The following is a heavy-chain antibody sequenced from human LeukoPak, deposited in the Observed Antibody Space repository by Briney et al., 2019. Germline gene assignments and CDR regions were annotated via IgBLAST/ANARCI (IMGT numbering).Heavy chain of an antibody. CDR2: IYYTGST. J-gene: IGHJ4*02. CDR1: GGSISSYH. V-gene: IGHV4-59*01. D-gene: IGHD3-16*01. Sequence: SETLSLTCTVSGGSISSYHWSWIRQPPGKGLEWIGYIYYTGSTNYNPSLKSRVTISVDTSKNQFSLKLSSVTAADTAVYYCARSGKSAYILDYWGQGTLVTVSS. CDR3: ARSGKSAYILDY.